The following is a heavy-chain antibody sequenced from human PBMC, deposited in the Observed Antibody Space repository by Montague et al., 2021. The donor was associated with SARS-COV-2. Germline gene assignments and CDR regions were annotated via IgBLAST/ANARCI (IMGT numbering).Heavy chain of an antibody. CDR3: AKSNGYNPRNWSFDS. Sequence: SLRLSCAASGFTFSIFAMSWARQAPGKGLEWISVLYNDDRSTDYASSVKGRFTISRDNSKNTLYLQMDSLRVEDTAVYYCAKSNGYNPRNWSFDSWGRGTLVTVSS. CDR1: GFTFSIFA. D-gene: IGHD5-24*01. J-gene: IGHJ4*02. CDR2: LYNDDRST. V-gene: IGHV3-23*03.